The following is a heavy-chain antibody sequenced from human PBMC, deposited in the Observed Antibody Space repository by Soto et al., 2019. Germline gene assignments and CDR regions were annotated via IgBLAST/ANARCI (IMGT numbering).Heavy chain of an antibody. D-gene: IGHD3-22*01. CDR3: ARVGEYDSSAYCFDS. V-gene: IGHV4-59*01. J-gene: IGHJ4*02. Sequence: QVQLQESGPGLVKPSETLSLTCSVSGDSLIYYHWTWIRQPPGRGLEWIGHVYYTGGATYNPSLQSRVTISLDTSQKPFSLNLGSLTAADTAVYYCARVGEYDSSAYCFDSWGQGILVTVSS. CDR1: GDSLIYYH. CDR2: VYYTGGA.